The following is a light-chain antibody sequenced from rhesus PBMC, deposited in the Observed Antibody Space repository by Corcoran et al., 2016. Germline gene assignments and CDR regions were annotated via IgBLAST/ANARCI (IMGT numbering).Light chain of an antibody. J-gene: IGKJ1*01. Sequence: EIVLTQSPTSMAVSQGERVTISCTASSRVSTSYLHWYQQKPGFPPRLLVYRISMLASGVPARFSGSGSGTAYTLTISSMEVEDAANYYCQQGNSIPWTFGQGTKVEIK. CDR1: SRVSTSY. CDR2: RIS. V-gene: IGKV3-35*01. CDR3: QQGNSIPWT.